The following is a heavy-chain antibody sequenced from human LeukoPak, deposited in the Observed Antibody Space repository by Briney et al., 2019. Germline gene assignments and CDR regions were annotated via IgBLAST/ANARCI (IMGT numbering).Heavy chain of an antibody. Sequence: GGSLRLSCAASGFTFSSYAMSWVRQAPGKGLEWVSAISGSGGSTYYADSVKGRFTISRDNSKNTLYLQMNSLRAEDTAVYYCARVGMGDYDFLDYWGQGTLVTVSS. CDR1: GFTFSSYA. J-gene: IGHJ4*02. CDR3: ARVGMGDYDFLDY. V-gene: IGHV3-23*01. D-gene: IGHD5-12*01. CDR2: ISGSGGST.